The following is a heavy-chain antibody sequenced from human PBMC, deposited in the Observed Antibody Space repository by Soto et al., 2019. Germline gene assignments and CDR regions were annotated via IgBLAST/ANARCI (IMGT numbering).Heavy chain of an antibody. Sequence: EVHLVESGGGLVQPGRSLRLSCAASGFTFDNYAMHWVRQAPGKGLEWVSGISWDSGRIGYADTVVGRFTITRAYAKNSLDLQMNSLSLEDTAVYYCAKSSVYGIATTELTSWGQGTLVTVSS. V-gene: IGHV3-9*01. J-gene: IGHJ4*02. CDR1: GFTFDNYA. CDR3: AKSSVYGIATTELTS. CDR2: ISWDSGRI. D-gene: IGHD1-26*01.